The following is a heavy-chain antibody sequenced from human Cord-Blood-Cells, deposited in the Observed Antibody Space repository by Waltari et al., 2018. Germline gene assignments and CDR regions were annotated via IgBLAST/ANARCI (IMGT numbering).Heavy chain of an antibody. CDR1: GFTFDDYA. CDR2: ISCNSGSI. J-gene: IGHJ5*02. Sequence: EVQLVESGGGLVQPGRSLRLSCAASGFTFDDYAMHWVRQAPGKGLEWVSGISCNSGSIGYADSVKGRFTISRDNAKNSLYLQMNSLRAEDTALYYCAKDAGSGWYNWFDPWGQGTLVTVSS. CDR3: AKDAGSGWYNWFDP. D-gene: IGHD6-19*01. V-gene: IGHV3-9*01.